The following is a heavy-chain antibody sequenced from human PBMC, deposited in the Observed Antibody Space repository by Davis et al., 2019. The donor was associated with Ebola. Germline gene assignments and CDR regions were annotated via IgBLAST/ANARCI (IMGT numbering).Heavy chain of an antibody. CDR2: IGTAGDT. CDR3: AKDSSSSGYYYYGMDV. Sequence: GESLKISCAASGFTFSSYDMHWVRQATGKGLEWVSAIGTAGDTYYPGSVKGRFTISRDNAKNSLYLQMNSLRAEDTALYYCAKDSSSSGYYYYGMDVWGQGTTVTVSS. D-gene: IGHD6-6*01. V-gene: IGHV3-13*01. J-gene: IGHJ6*02. CDR1: GFTFSSYD.